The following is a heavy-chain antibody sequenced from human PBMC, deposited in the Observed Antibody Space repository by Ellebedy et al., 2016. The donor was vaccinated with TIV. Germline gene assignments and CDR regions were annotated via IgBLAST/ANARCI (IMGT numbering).Heavy chain of an antibody. V-gene: IGHV3-64D*06. J-gene: IGHJ4*02. D-gene: IGHD2-21*02. CDR1: GFTFSHYA. CDR3: VKVRGDIIRGFDY. Sequence: GESLKISCSASGFTFSHYAMHWVRQAPGKGLEYVSAMNNNGGNTYYADFVKGRFTITRDNSKNKQYLQMNSQRPEDTAMSYCVKVRGDIIRGFDYWGQGTLVTVSS. CDR2: MNNNGGNT.